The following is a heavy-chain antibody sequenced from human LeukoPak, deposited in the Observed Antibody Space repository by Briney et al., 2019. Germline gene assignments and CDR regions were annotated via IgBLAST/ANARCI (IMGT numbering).Heavy chain of an antibody. CDR3: ATARIAVAENAFDI. CDR1: GYTLTELS. D-gene: IGHD6-19*01. Sequence: ASVKVSCKVSGYTLTELSMHWVRQAPGKGLEWMGGFDPEDGETIYAQKFQGRVTMTEVTSTDTAYMELSSLRSEDTAVYYCATARIAVAENAFDIWGQGTMVTVSS. J-gene: IGHJ3*02. CDR2: FDPEDGET. V-gene: IGHV1-24*01.